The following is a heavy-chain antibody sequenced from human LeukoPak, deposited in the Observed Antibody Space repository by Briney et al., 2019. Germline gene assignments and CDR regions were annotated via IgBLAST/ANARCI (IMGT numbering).Heavy chain of an antibody. CDR1: GFTFSSYA. V-gene: IGHV3-23*01. D-gene: IGHD3-22*01. Sequence: GGSLRLSCAASGFTFSSYAMSWVRQAPGKGLEWVSAISGSGGSTYYADSVKGRFTISRDNSKNTLYLQMNSLRAEDTAVYYCVSTGGHSSGYYYPGYWGQGTLVTVSS. CDR2: ISGSGGST. J-gene: IGHJ4*02. CDR3: VSTGGHSSGYYYPGY.